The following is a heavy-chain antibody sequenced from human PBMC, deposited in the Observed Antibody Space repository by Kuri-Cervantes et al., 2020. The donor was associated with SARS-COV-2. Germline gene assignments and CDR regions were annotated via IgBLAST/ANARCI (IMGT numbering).Heavy chain of an antibody. CDR3: VKDECSSTSCYTGGYYYYYYGMGV. V-gene: IGHV3-64D*08. CDR2: VSSNGGST. CDR1: GFTFSSYA. Sequence: GESLKISCSASGFTFSSYAMHWVRQAPGKGLEYVSAVSSNGGSTYYADSVKGRFTISRDNSKNTLYLQMSSLRAEDTAVYYCVKDECSSTSCYTGGYYYYYYGMGVWGQGTTVTVSS. D-gene: IGHD2-2*02. J-gene: IGHJ6*02.